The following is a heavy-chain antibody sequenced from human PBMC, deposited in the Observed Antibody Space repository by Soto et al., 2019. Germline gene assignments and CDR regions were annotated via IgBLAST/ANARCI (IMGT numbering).Heavy chain of an antibody. V-gene: IGHV4-34*01. CDR2: INHSGST. Sequence: QVQLQQWGAGLLKPSETLSLTCAVYGGSFSGYYWTWIRQPPGTGLEWIGEINHSGSTNYNPSLKRRGTISVDTSKSLFSLKLTSVPAADPAVYYCARDKITGLFDYWGQGTLVTVSS. CDR1: GGSFSGYY. J-gene: IGHJ4*02. CDR3: ARDKITGLFDY. D-gene: IGHD2-8*02.